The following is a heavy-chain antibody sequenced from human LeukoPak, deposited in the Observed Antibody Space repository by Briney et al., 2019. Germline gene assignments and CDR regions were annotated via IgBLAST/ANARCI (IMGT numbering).Heavy chain of an antibody. CDR2: IYHSGST. D-gene: IGHD3-9*01. V-gene: IGHV4-38-2*02. J-gene: IGHJ4*02. Sequence: SETLSLTCTVSGDSISIYYWGWIRQPPGKGLEWIGSIYHSGSTYYNPSLKSRVTISVDTSKNQFSLKLSSVTAADTAVYYCARDPVLRYFDWQIDYWGQGTLVTVSS. CDR3: ARDPVLRYFDWQIDY. CDR1: GDSISIYY.